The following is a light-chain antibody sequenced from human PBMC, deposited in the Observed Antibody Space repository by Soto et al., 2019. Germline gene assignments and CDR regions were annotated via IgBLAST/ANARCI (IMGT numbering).Light chain of an antibody. Sequence: DIQMTQSPSTLSASVGDRVTITCRASQSISSHLAWYQQKPGKAPKLLIYHATSLKSEVPSRFSGSGSGTEFTLTISSLQPDDFATYYCQQYNSLFSRTFGQGTKVEI. V-gene: IGKV1-5*01. CDR3: QQYNSLFSRT. J-gene: IGKJ1*01. CDR2: HAT. CDR1: QSISSH.